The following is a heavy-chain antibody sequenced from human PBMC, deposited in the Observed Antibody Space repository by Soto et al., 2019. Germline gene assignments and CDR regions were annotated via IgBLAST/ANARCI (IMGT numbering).Heavy chain of an antibody. Sequence: GGSLRLSCAASGFTFSSYAMSWVRQAPGKGLEWVSAISGSGGSTYYADSVKGRFTISRDNSKNTLYLQMNSLRAEDTAVYYCAKDLFFTSSCSSTSCYGIYMDVWGKGTTVTVSS. V-gene: IGHV3-23*01. CDR3: AKDLFFTSSCSSTSCYGIYMDV. D-gene: IGHD2-2*01. CDR1: GFTFSSYA. CDR2: ISGSGGST. J-gene: IGHJ6*03.